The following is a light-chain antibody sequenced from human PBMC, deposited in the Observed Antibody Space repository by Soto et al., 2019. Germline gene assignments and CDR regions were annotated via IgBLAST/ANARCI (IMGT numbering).Light chain of an antibody. CDR1: QSVSKY. CDR2: DAT. Sequence: IGLTQSPATLSFSPGEGASLSWKASQSVSKYLAWYQQKPGQAPRLLIYDATNRATGIPARFSGSGYGTDFTLTISSLEPEDFAVYFCQERSHWPSLTFGGGTEVDI. CDR3: QERSHWPSLT. V-gene: IGKV3-11*01. J-gene: IGKJ4*01.